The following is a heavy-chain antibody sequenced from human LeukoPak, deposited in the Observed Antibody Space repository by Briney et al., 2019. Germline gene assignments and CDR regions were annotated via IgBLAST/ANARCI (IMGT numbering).Heavy chain of an antibody. J-gene: IGHJ1*01. CDR3: VKSSSSWSQFEYFQH. D-gene: IGHD6-13*01. CDR1: GFIFDNYA. Sequence: GGSLRLSCAAPGFIFDNYAIHWVRQAPGKGLEWVSLISGDGGSTFYADSVRGRFTISRDNSKNTLYLQMSSLRAEDTAVYYCVKSSSSWSQFEYFQHWGQGTLVTVSS. V-gene: IGHV3-43*02. CDR2: ISGDGGST.